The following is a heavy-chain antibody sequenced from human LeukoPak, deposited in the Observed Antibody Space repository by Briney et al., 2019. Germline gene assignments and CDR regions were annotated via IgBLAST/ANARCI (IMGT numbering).Heavy chain of an antibody. V-gene: IGHV3-33*01. J-gene: IGHJ4*02. CDR3: ARAPTVVAAFDY. CDR1: GFTFSSYG. CDR2: IWYDGSNK. D-gene: IGHD2-15*01. Sequence: GGSLRLSCAASGFTFSSYGMHWVRQAPGKGLEWVAVIWYDGSNKYYADSVKGRFTISRDNSKNTLYLQMNSLRAEDTAVYYCARAPTVVAAFDYWGQGTLVTVCS.